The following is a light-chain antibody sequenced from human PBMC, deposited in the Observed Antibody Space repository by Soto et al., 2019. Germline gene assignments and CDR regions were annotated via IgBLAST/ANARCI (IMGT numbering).Light chain of an antibody. Sequence: DIQMTQSPSSLSASVGDRVTIPCRASQTISRNLNWYQQKPGKAPKLLIYAASSLQSGVPSRFSGSGSGTDFTPAISSLHPEDFDTYFCQQYDSFPQTLRGGTKVDIK. CDR3: QQYDSFPQT. V-gene: IGKV1-39*01. J-gene: IGKJ4*01. CDR2: AAS. CDR1: QTISRN.